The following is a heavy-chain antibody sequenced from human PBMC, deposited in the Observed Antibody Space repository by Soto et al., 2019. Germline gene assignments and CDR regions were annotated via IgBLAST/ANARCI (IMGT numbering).Heavy chain of an antibody. CDR2: IIPIFGTA. Sequence: SVKVSCKASGGTFSSYAISWVRQAPGQGLEWMGGIIPIFGTANYAQKFQGRVTITADESTSTAYMELSSLRSEDTAVYYCARDLPEWSGGSCYSGAFDIWGQGTMVTVSS. CDR1: GGTFSSYA. D-gene: IGHD2-15*01. J-gene: IGHJ3*02. CDR3: ARDLPEWSGGSCYSGAFDI. V-gene: IGHV1-69*13.